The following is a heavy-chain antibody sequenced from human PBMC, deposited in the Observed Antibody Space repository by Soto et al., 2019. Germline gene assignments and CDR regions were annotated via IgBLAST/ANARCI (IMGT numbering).Heavy chain of an antibody. Sequence: ASVKVSCKASGYTYTSYSMHWVRQAPGQRLEWMGWINVGNGNTKYSQKFQGRVTITRDTSASTAYMELSSLRSEDTAVYYCARAVAVAADFDYWGQGTLVTV. J-gene: IGHJ4*02. CDR3: ARAVAVAADFDY. V-gene: IGHV1-3*01. D-gene: IGHD6-19*01. CDR1: GYTYTSYS. CDR2: INVGNGNT.